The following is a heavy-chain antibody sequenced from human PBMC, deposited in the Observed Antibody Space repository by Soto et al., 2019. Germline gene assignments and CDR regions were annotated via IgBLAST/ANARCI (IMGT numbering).Heavy chain of an antibody. V-gene: IGHV3-30-3*01. CDR3: ARETGRLRAEPYYYYGMDV. J-gene: IGHJ6*02. D-gene: IGHD2-21*01. CDR2: ISYDGSNK. Sequence: QGQLVESGGGVVQPGRSLRLSCAASGFTFSSYAMHWVRQAPGKGLEWVAIISYDGSNKYYADSVKGRFTISRDNSKNTLYLQMNSLRAEDTAVYYCARETGRLRAEPYYYYGMDVWGQGTTVTVSS. CDR1: GFTFSSYA.